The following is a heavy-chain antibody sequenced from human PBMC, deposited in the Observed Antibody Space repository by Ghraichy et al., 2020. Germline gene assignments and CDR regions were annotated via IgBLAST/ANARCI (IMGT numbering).Heavy chain of an antibody. CDR2: IYYSGST. CDR1: GGSISSYY. Sequence: SETLSLTCTVSGGSISSYYWSWIRQPPGKGLEWIGYIYYSGSTNYNPSLKSRVTISVDTSKNQFSLKLSSVTAADTAVYYCARDSSRYYYYMDVWGKGTTVTISS. CDR3: ARDSSRYYYYMDV. J-gene: IGHJ6*03. V-gene: IGHV4-59*01.